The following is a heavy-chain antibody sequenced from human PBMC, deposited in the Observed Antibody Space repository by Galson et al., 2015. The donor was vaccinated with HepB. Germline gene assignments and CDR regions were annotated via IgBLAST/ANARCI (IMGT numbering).Heavy chain of an antibody. Sequence: SLRLSFAASGFTFSSYWMSWVRQAPGKGLEWVANIKQDGSEKYYVDSVKGRFTISRDNAKNSLYLQMNSLRAEDTAVYYCARDSADYDFWSGYFYYYYYGMDVWGQGTTVTVSS. CDR3: ARDSADYDFWSGYFYYYYYGMDV. J-gene: IGHJ6*02. V-gene: IGHV3-7*03. D-gene: IGHD3-3*01. CDR2: IKQDGSEK. CDR1: GFTFSSYW.